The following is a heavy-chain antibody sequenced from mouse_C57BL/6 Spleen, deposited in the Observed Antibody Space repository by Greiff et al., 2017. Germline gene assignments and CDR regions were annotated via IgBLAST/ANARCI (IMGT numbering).Heavy chain of an antibody. CDR1: GYTFTDYN. CDR3: DPYGNYAMGY. CDR2: INPNNGGT. D-gene: IGHD2-1*01. V-gene: IGHV1-22*01. J-gene: IGHJ4*01. Sequence: LVEPGASVTMSCKASGYTFTDYNMHWVKQSHGKSLEWIGYINPNNGGTSYNQKFKGKATLTVNKSSSTAYMELRSLTSEDSAVYYCDPYGNYAMGYWGQRPSVTV.